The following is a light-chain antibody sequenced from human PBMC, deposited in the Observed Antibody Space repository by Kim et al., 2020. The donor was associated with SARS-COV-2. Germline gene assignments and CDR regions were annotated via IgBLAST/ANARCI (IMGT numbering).Light chain of an antibody. Sequence: GQRFTSYCSGSSSNIGRNYVHWNQHIPGTAPTLLICRKKQRPCGVRDRFSGSKAGPSATLAISGLRSEDEADYYCSGWDDRLSAVLFGGGTRVTVL. J-gene: IGLJ2*01. CDR3: SGWDDRLSAVL. CDR1: SSNIGRNY. CDR2: RKK. V-gene: IGLV1-47*01.